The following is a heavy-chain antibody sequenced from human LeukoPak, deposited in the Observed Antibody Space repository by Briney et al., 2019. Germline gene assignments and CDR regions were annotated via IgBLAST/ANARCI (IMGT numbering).Heavy chain of an antibody. V-gene: IGHV3-21*01. Sequence: GGSLRLSCAASGFTFSSYSMNWVRQAPGKGLEWVSSISSSSSYIYYADSVKGRFTISRDNAKNSLYLQMNSLRAEDTAVYYCARERAARVVVMKNGMDVWGQGTTVTVSS. CDR1: GFTFSSYS. CDR2: ISSSSSYI. J-gene: IGHJ6*02. CDR3: ARERAARVVVMKNGMDV. D-gene: IGHD6-6*01.